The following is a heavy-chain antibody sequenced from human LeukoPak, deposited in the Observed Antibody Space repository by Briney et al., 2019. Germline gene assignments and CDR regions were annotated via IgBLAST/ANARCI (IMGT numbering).Heavy chain of an antibody. CDR1: GFTVSSNY. Sequence: GGSLRLSCAASGFTVSSNYMSWVRQAPGKGLEWVSVIYSGGSTYYADSVKGRFTISRDNSKNTLYLQMNSLRAEDTAVYYCAADRFTYCGGDCYSGYYNWFDPWGQGTLVTVSS. J-gene: IGHJ5*02. CDR2: IYSGGST. V-gene: IGHV3-53*01. D-gene: IGHD2-21*02. CDR3: AADRFTYCGGDCYSGYYNWFDP.